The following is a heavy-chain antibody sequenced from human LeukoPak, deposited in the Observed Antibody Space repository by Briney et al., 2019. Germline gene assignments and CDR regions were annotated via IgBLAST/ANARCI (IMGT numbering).Heavy chain of an antibody. V-gene: IGHV1-69-2*01. CDR1: GGTFSSYA. D-gene: IGHD7-27*01. CDR3: ATVGTYFDY. Sequence: ASVKVSCKASGGTFSSYAISWVRQAPGKGLEWMGLVDPEDGETIYAEKFQGRVTITADTSTDTAYMELSSLRSEDTAVYYCATVGTYFDYWGQGTLVTVSS. CDR2: VDPEDGET. J-gene: IGHJ4*02.